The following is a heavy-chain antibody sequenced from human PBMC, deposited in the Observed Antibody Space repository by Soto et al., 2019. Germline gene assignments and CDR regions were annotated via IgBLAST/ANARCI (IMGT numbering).Heavy chain of an antibody. CDR2: INDRGSI. Sequence: QVQLQQWGAGPLRPLETLSLTCGVSGGSFSGYYWAWIRQSPGKGLEWIGEINDRGSINYNPSRKCRVSISVDTSKNHYALNLRSVTAADTAVYYCARESHDILTGPPWVWYFDLWGRGTRVT. V-gene: IGHV4-34*01. CDR1: GGSFSGYY. CDR3: ARESHDILTGPPWVWYFDL. J-gene: IGHJ2*01. D-gene: IGHD3-9*01.